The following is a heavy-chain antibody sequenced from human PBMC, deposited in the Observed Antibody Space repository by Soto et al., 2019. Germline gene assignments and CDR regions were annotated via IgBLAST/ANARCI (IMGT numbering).Heavy chain of an antibody. V-gene: IGHV4-59*01. D-gene: IGHD5-12*01. CDR1: GGSISGYY. Sequence: QVQLQESGPGLVKPSETLSLTCTVSGGSISGYYWSWIRQPPGKGLEWIGYIYYSGSTNYNPSLKSRVTISVDTSKNQFSLKLSSVTAADTAVYYCARDPIGYGGGFDPWGQGTLVTVSS. CDR2: IYYSGST. CDR3: ARDPIGYGGGFDP. J-gene: IGHJ5*02.